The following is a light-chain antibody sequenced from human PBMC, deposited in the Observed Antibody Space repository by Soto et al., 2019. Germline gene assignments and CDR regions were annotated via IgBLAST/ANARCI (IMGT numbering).Light chain of an antibody. CDR2: DAS. CDR1: QSISSW. V-gene: IGKV1-5*01. CDR3: QQYNSYPRT. Sequence: DIQMTQSPSTLSASVGDRVTITCRASQSISSWLAWYQQKPGKAPKLLIYDASSLESGVPSKFSGSGSGTEVTLTISRLQPDDFATYVCQQYNSYPRTFGQGTKLEI. J-gene: IGKJ2*01.